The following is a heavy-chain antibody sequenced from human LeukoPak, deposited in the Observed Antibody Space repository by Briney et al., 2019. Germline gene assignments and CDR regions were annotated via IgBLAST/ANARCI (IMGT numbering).Heavy chain of an antibody. D-gene: IGHD5-12*01. CDR1: GFIISSYW. CDR3: ATLVATTRFDY. J-gene: IGHJ4*02. V-gene: IGHV3-7*01. CDR2: IKQDGSEK. Sequence: GGSLRLSCAASGFIISSYWMSWVRQAPGKGLEWVANIKQDGSEKYCVDSVKGRFTISRDNAKNSLYLQMSSLRADDMAVYYSATLVATTRFDYWGQGTLVTVSS.